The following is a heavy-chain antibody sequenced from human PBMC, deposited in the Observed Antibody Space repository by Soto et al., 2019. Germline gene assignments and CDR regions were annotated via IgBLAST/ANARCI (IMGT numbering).Heavy chain of an antibody. D-gene: IGHD3-22*01. CDR3: ARVGWALYYYDSSGYYYFDY. J-gene: IGHJ4*02. V-gene: IGHV1-18*01. Sequence: ASVKVSCKASGYTFTSYGISWVRQAPGQGLEWMGWISAYNGNPNYAQKLQGRVTMTTDTSTSTAYMELRSLGSDDTAVYYCARVGWALYYYDSSGYYYFDYWGQGTLVNVSS. CDR1: GYTFTSYG. CDR2: ISAYNGNP.